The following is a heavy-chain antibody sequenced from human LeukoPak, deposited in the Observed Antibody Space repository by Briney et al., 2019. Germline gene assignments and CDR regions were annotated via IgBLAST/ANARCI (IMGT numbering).Heavy chain of an antibody. Sequence: SETLPLTCTVSGGSISSSSYYWGWIRQPPGKGLEWIGSIYYSGSTYYNPSLKSRVTISVDTSKNQFSLKLSSVTAADTAVYYCARRFKRFGEFGGFDYWGQGTLVTVSS. J-gene: IGHJ4*02. CDR2: IYYSGST. CDR3: ARRFKRFGEFGGFDY. CDR1: GGSISSSSYY. V-gene: IGHV4-39*01. D-gene: IGHD3-10*01.